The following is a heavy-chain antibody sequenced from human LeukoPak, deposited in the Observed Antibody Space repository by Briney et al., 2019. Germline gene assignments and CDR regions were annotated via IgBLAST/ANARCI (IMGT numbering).Heavy chain of an antibody. Sequence: PGGSLRLSCAASGFTFSHYSMNWVRQAPGKGLEWVAVISYDGSNEYYADSVKGRFTISRDNSKNTLYLQMNSLSVEDTAVYYCARVGYYASGPFSYFDYWGQGTLVTVSS. CDR3: ARVGYYASGPFSYFDY. V-gene: IGHV3-30*03. D-gene: IGHD3-10*01. CDR1: GFTFSHYS. CDR2: ISYDGSNE. J-gene: IGHJ4*02.